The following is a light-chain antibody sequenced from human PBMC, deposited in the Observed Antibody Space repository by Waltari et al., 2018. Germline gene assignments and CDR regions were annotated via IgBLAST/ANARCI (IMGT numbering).Light chain of an antibody. Sequence: QSVLTQQPSASGTPGQRVTISCSGSTSTIGRNYVSWYQQFPGTAPKLLVYRNNERPSGVPDRISGSKSGTSASLAISGLRSEDEADYYCATWDGSLTAWVFGGGTKVTVL. CDR1: TSTIGRNY. CDR2: RNN. V-gene: IGLV1-47*01. CDR3: ATWDGSLTAWV. J-gene: IGLJ3*02.